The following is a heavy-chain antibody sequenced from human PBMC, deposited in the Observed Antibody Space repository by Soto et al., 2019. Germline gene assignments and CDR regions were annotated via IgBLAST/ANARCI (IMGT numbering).Heavy chain of an antibody. CDR3: ARDAGYSSSLYFSWFDP. V-gene: IGHV3-11*01. CDR1: GFTFSDYY. Sequence: QVQLVESGGGLVKPGGSLRLSCAASGFTFSDYYMTWIRQAPGKGLEWISFISGSGKTIHFADSLEGRFTISRDNAKNSVYLEMNSLRAEDTAVYYCARDAGYSSSLYFSWFDPWGPGTLVTVSS. J-gene: IGHJ5*02. CDR2: ISGSGKTI. D-gene: IGHD6-13*01.